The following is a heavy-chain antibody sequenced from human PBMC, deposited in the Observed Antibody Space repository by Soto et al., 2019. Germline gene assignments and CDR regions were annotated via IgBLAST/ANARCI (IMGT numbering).Heavy chain of an antibody. D-gene: IGHD3-16*01. Sequence: PSETLSLTCAVYGGSFSGYYWSWIRQPPGKGLEWIGEINHSGSTNYNPSLKSRVTISVDTSKNQFSLKLSSVTAADTAVYYCARGRGEEKFDYWGQETLVTVSS. J-gene: IGHJ4*02. V-gene: IGHV4-34*01. CDR1: GGSFSGYY. CDR2: INHSGST. CDR3: ARGRGEEKFDY.